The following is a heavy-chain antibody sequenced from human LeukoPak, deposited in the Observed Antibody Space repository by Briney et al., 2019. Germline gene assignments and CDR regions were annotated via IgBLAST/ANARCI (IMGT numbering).Heavy chain of an antibody. CDR2: MNPNSGNT. D-gene: IGHD5-24*01. Sequence: ASVKVSCKASGYTFTSYDINWVRQATGQGLEWMGWMNPNSGNTGHAQKFQGRVTITRNTSISTAYMELSSLRSEDTAVYYCARDRRDGYNRSGDYWGQGTLVTVSS. V-gene: IGHV1-8*03. CDR3: ARDRRDGYNRSGDY. J-gene: IGHJ4*02. CDR1: GYTFTSYD.